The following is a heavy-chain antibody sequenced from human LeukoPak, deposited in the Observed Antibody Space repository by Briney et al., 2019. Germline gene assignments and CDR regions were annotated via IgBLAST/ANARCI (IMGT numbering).Heavy chain of an antibody. J-gene: IGHJ2*01. CDR3: ARHRIVGATSVWYFDL. D-gene: IGHD1-26*01. V-gene: IGHV1-69*04. CDR2: IIPILGKA. CDR1: GGTFSYYA. Sequence: SVKVSCKASGGTFSYYAISWVRQAPGQGLEWMGMIIPILGKADYAQKFQGRVTITADKSTSTAYMELSSLRSEDTAVYYCARHRIVGATSVWYFDLWGRGTLVTVSS.